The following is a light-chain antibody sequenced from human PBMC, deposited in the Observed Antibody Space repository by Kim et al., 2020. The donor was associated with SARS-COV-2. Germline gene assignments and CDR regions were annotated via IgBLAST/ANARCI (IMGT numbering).Light chain of an antibody. CDR2: GAS. CDR1: QSIINN. Sequence: VSPGGIATLSCRASQSIINNLAWYQQKPGQAPRLLISGASTRATGIPARFSGSGSGTEFTLTISSLQSEDFAVYYCQQYNSWLITFGQGTRLEIK. V-gene: IGKV3-15*01. J-gene: IGKJ5*01. CDR3: QQYNSWLIT.